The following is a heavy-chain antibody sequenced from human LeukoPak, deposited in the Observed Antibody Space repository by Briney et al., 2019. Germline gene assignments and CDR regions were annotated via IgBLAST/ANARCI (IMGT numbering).Heavy chain of an antibody. CDR1: GGSISSYY. Sequence: SETLSLTCTVSGGSISSYYWSWIRQPPGKGLEWIGYIYYSGSSNYNPSLKSRVTISVDTSKNQFSLKLSSVTAADTAVYYWASGETWVSDPLALDYWGQGPLVTVSS. D-gene: IGHD6-13*01. V-gene: IGHV4-59*01. CDR3: ASGETWVSDPLALDY. J-gene: IGHJ4*02. CDR2: IYYSGSS.